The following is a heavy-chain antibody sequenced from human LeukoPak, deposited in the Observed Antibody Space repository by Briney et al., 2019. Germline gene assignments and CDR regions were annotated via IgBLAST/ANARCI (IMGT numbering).Heavy chain of an antibody. CDR2: ISGSGGST. J-gene: IGHJ4*02. V-gene: IGHV3-23*01. CDR1: GFTFSSYA. Sequence: PGGSLRLSCAASGFTFSSYAMSWVRQAPGKGLEWVSAISGSGGSTYYADSVKGRFTISRDNSKNTLYLQMNSLRAEDTVVYYCAKVGVVVAATLYFDYWGQGTLVTVSS. CDR3: AKVGVVVAATLYFDY. D-gene: IGHD2-15*01.